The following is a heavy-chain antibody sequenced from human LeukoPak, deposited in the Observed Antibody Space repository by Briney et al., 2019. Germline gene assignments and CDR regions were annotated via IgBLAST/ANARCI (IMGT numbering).Heavy chain of an antibody. J-gene: IGHJ4*02. V-gene: IGHV5-51*01. CDR1: GYSSTDKW. Sequence: GESLKISCTVSGYSSTDKWIGWVRQLPGKGLEWMGIIYPGDSDTRYSPSFQGQVTISADKSISTAYLQWSSLKASDTAMYYCARRTFSSNWYYFDFWGQGTLVTVSS. CDR2: IYPGDSDT. CDR3: ARRTFSSNWYYFDF. D-gene: IGHD6-13*01.